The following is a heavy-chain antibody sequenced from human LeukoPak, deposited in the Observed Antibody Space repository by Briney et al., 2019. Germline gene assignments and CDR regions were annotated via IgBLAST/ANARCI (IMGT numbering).Heavy chain of an antibody. CDR3: ARGGTTAYYYYYYMDV. CDR2: INPNGGST. V-gene: IGHV3-64*01. CDR1: GFTFSIYS. D-gene: IGHD1-26*01. J-gene: IGHJ6*03. Sequence: GGSLRLSCAGSGFTFSIYSMHWVRQAPGRGLEYVSAINPNGGSTYYANSVKGRFTISRDNSKNTLYLQMGSLRAEDMAMYYCARGGTTAYYYYYYMDVWGKGTTVTVSS.